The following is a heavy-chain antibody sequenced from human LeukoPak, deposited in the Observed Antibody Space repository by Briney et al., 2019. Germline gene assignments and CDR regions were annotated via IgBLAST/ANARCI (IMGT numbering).Heavy chain of an antibody. Sequence: ASVKVPCKASGYTFTGYYMHWVRQAPGQGLEWMGWINPNSGGTNYAQKFQGRVTMTRDTSISTAYMELSRLRSDDTAVYYCARYYYDSSGYYYWGQGTLVTVSS. CDR3: ARYYYDSSGYYY. J-gene: IGHJ4*02. CDR1: GYTFTGYY. CDR2: INPNSGGT. D-gene: IGHD3-22*01. V-gene: IGHV1-2*02.